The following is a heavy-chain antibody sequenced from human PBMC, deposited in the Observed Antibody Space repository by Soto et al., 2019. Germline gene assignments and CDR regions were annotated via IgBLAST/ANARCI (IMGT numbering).Heavy chain of an antibody. CDR2: IHYSGST. D-gene: IGHD4-17*01. J-gene: IGHJ4*02. V-gene: IGHV4-30-4*01. CDR3: ARGPPATTDY. Sequence: QVQLQESGPGLVKPSQTLSLTCTVSGGSISSGNYYWSWFRQPPGKGLEWIGYIHYSGSTSYNPSLTSRVPVSVATTKNQLPPTRSSVTVADTAVYYCARGPPATTDYWGQGTLVPVSS. CDR1: GGSISSGNYY.